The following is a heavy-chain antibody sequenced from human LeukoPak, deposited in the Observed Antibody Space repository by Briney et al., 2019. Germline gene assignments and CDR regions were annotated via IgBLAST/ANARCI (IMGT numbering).Heavy chain of an antibody. CDR1: GYTLTELS. Sequence: ASVKVSCKVSGYTLTELSMHWVRQAPGKGLEWMGGFDPEDGETIYAQKFQGRVTMTEDTSTDTAYMELSSLRSEDTAVYYCARDRAYTSSTKGMREGGFDIWGQGTMVTVSS. D-gene: IGHD2-2*01. J-gene: IGHJ3*02. CDR3: ARDRAYTSSTKGMREGGFDI. CDR2: FDPEDGET. V-gene: IGHV1-24*01.